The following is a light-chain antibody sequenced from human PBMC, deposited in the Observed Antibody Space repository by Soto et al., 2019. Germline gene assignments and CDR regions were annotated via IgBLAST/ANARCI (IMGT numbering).Light chain of an antibody. J-gene: IGKJ5*01. CDR3: QQRHMWPIT. Sequence: EVVLTQSPVTLSLSPGERATLSCRAIQSFRGLLAWYQQKPGKAPRLLIYDAYNRATGIPPRFSGSGSGTDFTLTISSLEPEDSEVYYCQQRHMWPITFGQGTRLEIK. CDR1: QSFRGL. V-gene: IGKV3-11*01. CDR2: DAY.